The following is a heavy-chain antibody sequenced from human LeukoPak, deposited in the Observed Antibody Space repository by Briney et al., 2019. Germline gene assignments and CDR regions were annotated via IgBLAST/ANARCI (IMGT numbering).Heavy chain of an antibody. CDR3: ARWGQTSGYYYVDN. CDR2: IQQDGSVK. CDR1: GFTLSSNW. J-gene: IGHJ4*02. D-gene: IGHD5-12*01. Sequence: GESLRLSCGASGFTLSSNWMTWVRQAPGRGLEWVASIQQDGSVKYYVDSVKGRFAISRDNARNSLSLQMNSLGVEDTAVYFCARWGQTSGYYYVDNWGQGTLVTVSS. V-gene: IGHV3-7*01.